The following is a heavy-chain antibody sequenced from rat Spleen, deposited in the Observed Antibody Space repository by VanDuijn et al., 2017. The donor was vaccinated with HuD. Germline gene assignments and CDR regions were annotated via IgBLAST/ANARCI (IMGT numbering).Heavy chain of an antibody. D-gene: IGHD1-6*01. CDR1: GFTFSNYD. J-gene: IGHJ2*01. CDR2: ISYDCSTA. Sequence: EVQLVESGGGLVQPARSMKLSCAASGFTFSNYDMVWVRQAPTKGLKWVASISYDCSTAYYRDSVKGRFTISRDNARSTLYLQKDSLRSEDTVTYYCARRKLYYVFDYWGQGVMVTVSS. V-gene: IGHV5-25*01. CDR3: ARRKLYYVFDY.